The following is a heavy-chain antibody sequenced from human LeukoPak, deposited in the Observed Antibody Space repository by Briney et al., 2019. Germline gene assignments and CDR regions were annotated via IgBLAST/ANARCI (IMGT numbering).Heavy chain of an antibody. CDR1: GGSISSYY. CDR3: ARDRYYGSGSTLDAFDI. V-gene: IGHV4-59*01. J-gene: IGHJ3*02. D-gene: IGHD3-10*01. Sequence: KPSETLSLTCTVSGGSISSYYWSWIRQPPGKGLEWIGYIYYSGNTKYNPSLKTRVTISVDTHKNQFSLKLSSVTAADTAVYYCARDRYYGSGSTLDAFDIWGQGTMVTVSS. CDR2: IYYSGNT.